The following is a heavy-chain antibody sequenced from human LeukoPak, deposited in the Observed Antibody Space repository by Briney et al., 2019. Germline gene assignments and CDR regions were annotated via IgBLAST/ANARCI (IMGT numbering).Heavy chain of an antibody. CDR2: ISGSGGST. CDR3: AKDVARFGEQTGGYFDY. V-gene: IGHV3-23*01. D-gene: IGHD3-10*01. CDR1: GFTFSSYG. J-gene: IGHJ4*02. Sequence: GGSLRLSCAASGFTFSSYGMSWVRQAPGKGPEWVSAISGSGGSTYYADSVKGRFTISRDNSKNTLYLQMNSLRAEDTAVYYCAKDVARFGEQTGGYFDYWGQGTLVTVSS.